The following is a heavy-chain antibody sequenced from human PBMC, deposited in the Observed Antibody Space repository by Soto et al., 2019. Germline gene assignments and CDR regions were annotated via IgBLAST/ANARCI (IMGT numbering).Heavy chain of an antibody. CDR2: IIPILGIV. Sequence: QVQLVQSGAEVKKPGSSVKVSCKASGGTFSSYTISWVRQAPGQGLEWMGRIIPILGIVNYAQKFQGRVTITADKSTSTAYMELSSLRSEDTAVYYCAPSIYSSGWSFDYWGQGTLVTVSS. V-gene: IGHV1-69*02. J-gene: IGHJ4*02. CDR3: APSIYSSGWSFDY. CDR1: GGTFSSYT. D-gene: IGHD6-19*01.